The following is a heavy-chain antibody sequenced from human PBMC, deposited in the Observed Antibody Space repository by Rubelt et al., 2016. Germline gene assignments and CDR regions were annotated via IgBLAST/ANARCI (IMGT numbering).Heavy chain of an antibody. J-gene: IGHJ6*02. CDR2: INPSGGST. V-gene: IGHV1-46*01. CDR3: ARPGDSVVGADPYYYGMDV. Sequence: GIINPSGGSTSYAQKFQGRVTMTRDTSTSTVYMELSSLRSEDTAVYYCARPGDSVVGADPYYYGMDVWGQGTTVTVSS. D-gene: IGHD2-15*01.